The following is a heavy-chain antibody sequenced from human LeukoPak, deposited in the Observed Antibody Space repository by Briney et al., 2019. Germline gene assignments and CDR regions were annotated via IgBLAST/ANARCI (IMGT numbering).Heavy chain of an antibody. CDR3: ARSSITIFGVVSYFDY. CDR1: GDIFTSHA. D-gene: IGHD3-3*01. Sequence: ASVKVSCKASGDIFTSHAISWMRQAPDQGLEWMGRIIPRLGTANYARRFHGRVTITADQLTTTAYMELSALTPGDTAVYYCARSSITIFGVVSYFDYWGQGTLVTVSS. J-gene: IGHJ4*02. V-gene: IGHV1-69*13. CDR2: IIPRLGTA.